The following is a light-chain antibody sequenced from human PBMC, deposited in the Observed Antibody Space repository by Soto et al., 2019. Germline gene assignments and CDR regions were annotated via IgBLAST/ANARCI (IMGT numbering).Light chain of an antibody. V-gene: IGLV2-8*01. CDR3: SSYTSISTLV. CDR1: SSDVGAYDY. Sequence: QSVLTQPPSASGSPGQSVTISCTGTSSDVGAYDYASWYQQHPGKAPKLMIYEVNKRPSGVPDRFSGSKSGKTASLTISGLQSEDEADYYCSSYTSISTLVFGTGTKLTVL. J-gene: IGLJ1*01. CDR2: EVN.